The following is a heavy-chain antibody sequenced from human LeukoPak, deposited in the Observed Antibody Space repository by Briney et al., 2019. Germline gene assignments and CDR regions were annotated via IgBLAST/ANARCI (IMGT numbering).Heavy chain of an antibody. CDR2: INHSGST. J-gene: IGHJ4*02. V-gene: IGHV4-34*01. CDR3: ARGIVALSY. Sequence: PSETLSLTCAVYSGSFSGYYWSWIRQPPGKGLEWIGEINHSGSTNYNPSLKSRVTISVDTSKNQFSLKLSAVTAADTAVYCCARGIVALSYWGQGTLVTVSS. CDR1: SGSFSGYY. D-gene: IGHD3-22*01.